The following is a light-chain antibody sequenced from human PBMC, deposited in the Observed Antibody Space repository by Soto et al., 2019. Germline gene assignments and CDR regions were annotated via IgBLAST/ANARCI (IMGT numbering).Light chain of an antibody. CDR2: KAS. CDR3: QHSKTYQLT. Sequence: DIQLTQSPSTLSASVGDRVTITCRASETISSWLAWYQKKPEKAPKLLIHKASSLESGVPSRFSGGGAGTEFPLTISSLQPDDFATYYCQHSKTYQLTFGGGTQVEIK. CDR1: ETISSW. V-gene: IGKV1-5*03. J-gene: IGKJ4*01.